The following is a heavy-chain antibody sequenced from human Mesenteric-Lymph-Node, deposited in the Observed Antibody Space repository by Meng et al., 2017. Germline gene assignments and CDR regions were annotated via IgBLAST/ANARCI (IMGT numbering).Heavy chain of an antibody. Sequence: QHQQWGAGLLKPSETLSRTCAVYGGSFSGYYWSWIRQPPGKGLEWIGEINHSGSTNYNPSLKSRVTISVDTSKNQFSLKLSSVTAADTAVYYCARGRGYGDYGSLYWGQGTLVTVPS. V-gene: IGHV4-34*01. J-gene: IGHJ4*02. CDR3: ARGRGYGDYGSLY. D-gene: IGHD4-17*01. CDR1: GGSFSGYY. CDR2: INHSGST.